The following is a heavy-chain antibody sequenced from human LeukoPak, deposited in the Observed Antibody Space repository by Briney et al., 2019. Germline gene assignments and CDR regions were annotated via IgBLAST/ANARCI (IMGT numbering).Heavy chain of an antibody. J-gene: IGHJ5*02. Sequence: GESLRISCKGSGYSFTSYWISWVRQMPGKGLEWMGRIDPSDSYTNYSPSFQGHVTISADKSISTAYLQWSSLKASDTAMYYCARTEINVDTAMVCNWFDPWGQGTLVTVSS. V-gene: IGHV5-10-1*01. CDR1: GYSFTSYW. CDR2: IDPSDSYT. D-gene: IGHD5-18*01. CDR3: ARTEINVDTAMVCNWFDP.